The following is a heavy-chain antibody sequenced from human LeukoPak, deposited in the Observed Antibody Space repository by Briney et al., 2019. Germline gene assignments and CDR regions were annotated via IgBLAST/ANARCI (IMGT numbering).Heavy chain of an antibody. Sequence: PGGSLRLSCAASGFTVSTSYMSWARQAPGKGLEWVSIIYRGGETYYADSVKGRFTISRDNSKNTLYLQMNSLRAEDTAVYYCARDHGDYDAFDIWGQGTMVTVSS. V-gene: IGHV3-53*01. CDR3: ARDHGDYDAFDI. J-gene: IGHJ3*02. CDR2: IYRGGET. CDR1: GFTVSTSY. D-gene: IGHD4-17*01.